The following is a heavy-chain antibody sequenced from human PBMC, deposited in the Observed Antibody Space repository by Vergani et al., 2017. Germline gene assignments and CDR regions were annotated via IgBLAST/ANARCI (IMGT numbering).Heavy chain of an antibody. J-gene: IGHJ4*02. CDR2: FHHTGMT. Sequence: QVQLPESGPGLVKPSETLSLTCTVSHYSISRGYFWGWIRRPPGKGLEWIASFHHTGMTYNNQSLKSRVTISVDTSKNLISLKLNSVTAADTALYYCARQSGSDNFYHLFYYWGQRTLVTVSS. CDR3: ARQSGSDNFYHLFYY. D-gene: IGHD3-10*01. CDR1: HYSISRGYF. V-gene: IGHV4-38-2*02.